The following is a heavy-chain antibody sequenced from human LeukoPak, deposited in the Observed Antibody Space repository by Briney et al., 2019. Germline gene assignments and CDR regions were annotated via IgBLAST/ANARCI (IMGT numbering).Heavy chain of an antibody. CDR1: GDSIRSYY. CDR2: IYYSGST. CDR3: ARKVGAVNWFDP. J-gene: IGHJ5*02. V-gene: IGHV4-59*01. D-gene: IGHD1-26*01. Sequence: SETLSLTCAVSGDSIRSYYWGWIRQPPGKGLEWIGYIYYSGSTNYNPSLKSRVTISVDTSKNQFSLKLSSVTAADTAVYYCARKVGAVNWFDPWGQGTLVTVSS.